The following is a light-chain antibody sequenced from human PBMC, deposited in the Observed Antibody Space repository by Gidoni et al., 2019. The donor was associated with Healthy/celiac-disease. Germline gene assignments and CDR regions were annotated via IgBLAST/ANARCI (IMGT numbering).Light chain of an antibody. CDR1: QEISSY. CDR3: QQLNSYTQFT. CDR2: AAS. V-gene: IGKV1-9*01. J-gene: IGKJ3*01. Sequence: DNQLTSPPSFLSASVGDRVIITCRASQEISSYLAWYQQKPGKAPKLLIYAASTLQSGVPSRFCGSGSGTEFTLTISSLQPEDFATYYCQQLNSYTQFTFGPGTKVDIK.